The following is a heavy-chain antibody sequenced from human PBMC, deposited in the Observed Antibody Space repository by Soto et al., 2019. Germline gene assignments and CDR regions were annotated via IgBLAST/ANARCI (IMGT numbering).Heavy chain of an antibody. CDR1: GGSFSGYY. D-gene: IGHD3-10*01. V-gene: IGHV4-34*01. J-gene: IGHJ6*02. Sequence: SETLSLTCAVYGGSFSGYYWSWIRQPPGKGLEWIGEINHSGSTNYNPSLKSRVTISVDTSKNQFSLKLSSVTAADTAVYYCARVGYYYGSGSYYRGGYYGMDVWGQGTTVTVS. CDR3: ARVGYYYGSGSYYRGGYYGMDV. CDR2: INHSGST.